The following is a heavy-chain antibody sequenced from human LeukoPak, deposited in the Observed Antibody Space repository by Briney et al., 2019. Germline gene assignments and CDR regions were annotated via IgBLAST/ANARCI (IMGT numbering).Heavy chain of an antibody. CDR2: ISSSGGST. V-gene: IGHV3-23*01. J-gene: IGHJ4*02. D-gene: IGHD3-22*01. CDR3: AKLYDSSGYYYFDY. CDR1: GITFSSYA. Sequence: PGGSLRLSCAASGITFSSYAMSLVRQAPGKGLEWVSAISSSGGSTYYADSVKGRFTISRDNSKNTLYLQMNSLRAEDTAVYYCAKLYDSSGYYYFDYWGQGTLVTVSS.